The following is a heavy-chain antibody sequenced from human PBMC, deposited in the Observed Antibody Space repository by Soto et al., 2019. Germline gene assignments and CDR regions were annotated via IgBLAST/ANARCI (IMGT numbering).Heavy chain of an antibody. Sequence: EVQLVESGGGLVKPGGSLRLSCAASGFTFSSYSMNWVRQAPGKGLEWVSSISSSSSYIYYADSVKGRFTISRDNAKNSLYLQRNSLRAEDTAVYYCARDRYIVVVPAAMPLDYWGQGTLVTVSS. CDR2: ISSSSSYI. CDR3: ARDRYIVVVPAAMPLDY. V-gene: IGHV3-21*01. J-gene: IGHJ4*02. D-gene: IGHD2-2*01. CDR1: GFTFSSYS.